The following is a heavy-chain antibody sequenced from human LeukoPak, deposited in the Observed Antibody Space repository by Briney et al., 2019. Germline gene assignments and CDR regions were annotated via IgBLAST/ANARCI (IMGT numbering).Heavy chain of an antibody. Sequence: ASVKVSCKASGYTFTGYYVHWVRQAPGQGLEWMGIINPSGGSTSYAQKFQGRVTMTRDTSTSTVYMELSSLRSEDTAVYYCARVGSGSYIDYWGQGTLVTVSS. V-gene: IGHV1-46*01. D-gene: IGHD1-26*01. J-gene: IGHJ4*02. CDR3: ARVGSGSYIDY. CDR1: GYTFTGYY. CDR2: INPSGGST.